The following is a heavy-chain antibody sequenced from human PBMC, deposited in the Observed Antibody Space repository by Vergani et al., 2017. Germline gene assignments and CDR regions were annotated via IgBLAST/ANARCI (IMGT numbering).Heavy chain of an antibody. CDR1: GGSFSGYY. V-gene: IGHV2-70*11. D-gene: IGHD4-17*01. CDR3: ARMGYMTTVTTGGYDAFDS. Sequence: LLKPSETLSLTCAVYGGSFSGYYWSWFRQPPGTGLERVARIDWDDDKYYSTSLKTRLTISKDTSKNQVVLTMTTMDPVDTATYYCARMGYMTTVTTGGYDAFDSWGQGTMVTVSS. J-gene: IGHJ3*02. CDR2: IDWDDDK.